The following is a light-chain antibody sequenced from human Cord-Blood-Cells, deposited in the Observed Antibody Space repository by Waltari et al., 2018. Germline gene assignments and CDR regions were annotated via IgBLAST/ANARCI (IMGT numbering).Light chain of an antibody. J-gene: IGLJ2*01. CDR1: KSGDKY. Sequence: SYELTQPPPVSVSPGQTTSITCSGDKSGDKYACWYQQKPGQSPVLVIYQDSQRPSGIPERFSGSNSGNTATLTISGTRAMDEADYYCQAWDSSTVVFGGGTKLTVL. CDR3: QAWDSSTVV. CDR2: QDS. V-gene: IGLV3-1*01.